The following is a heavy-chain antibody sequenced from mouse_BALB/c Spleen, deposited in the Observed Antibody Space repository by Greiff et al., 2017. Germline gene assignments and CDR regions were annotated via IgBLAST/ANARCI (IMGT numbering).Heavy chain of an antibody. CDR3: ARNGDYDEGWVDY. V-gene: IGHV7-3*02. CDR1: GFTFTDYY. D-gene: IGHD2-4*01. CDR2: IRNKANGYTT. J-gene: IGHJ4*01. Sequence: EVQRVESGGGLVQPGGSLRLSCATSGFTFTDYYMSWVRQPPGKALEWLGFIRNKANGYTTEYSASVKGRFTISRDNSQSILYLQMNTLRAEDSATYYCARNGDYDEGWVDYWGQGTSVTVSS.